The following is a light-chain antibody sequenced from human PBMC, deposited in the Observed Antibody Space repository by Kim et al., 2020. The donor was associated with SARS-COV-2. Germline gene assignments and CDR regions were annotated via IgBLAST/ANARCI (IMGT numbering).Light chain of an antibody. V-gene: IGKV1-9*01. CDR1: QGISSY. CDR2: AAS. Sequence: IQLTQSPSSLSASVGDRVTITCRATQGISSYLAWYQQKPGEAPKLLISAASTLQSGVPSRFSGSGSGTDFTLTISSLQPEDFATYYCQQLNGYPITVGQGTRLEIK. CDR3: QQLNGYPIT. J-gene: IGKJ5*01.